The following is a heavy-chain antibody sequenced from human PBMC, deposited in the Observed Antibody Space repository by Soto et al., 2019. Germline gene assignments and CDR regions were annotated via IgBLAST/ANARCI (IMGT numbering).Heavy chain of an antibody. J-gene: IGHJ5*02. D-gene: IGHD6-13*01. CDR3: ARGLATAGSRWFDP. Sequence: QITLKESGPTLVKPTQTLTLTCTFSGFSLSTSGVGVGWIRQPPGKALEWLALIYWDDDKRYSPSLQSRLTNTKDTAKHQVVLTMTNMAPVDTATYYCARGLATAGSRWFDPWGQGTLVTVSS. V-gene: IGHV2-5*02. CDR1: GFSLSTSGVG. CDR2: IYWDDDK.